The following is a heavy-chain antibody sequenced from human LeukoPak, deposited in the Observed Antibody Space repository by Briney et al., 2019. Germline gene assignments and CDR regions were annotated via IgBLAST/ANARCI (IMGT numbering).Heavy chain of an antibody. D-gene: IGHD1-26*01. CDR1: GGSISSSSYY. Sequence: SETLSLTCTVSGGSISSSSYYWGWIRQPPGKGLEWIGSIYYSGSTYYNPSLKSRVTISVDTSKNQFSLKLSSVTAADTAVYYCARHKQTWSYDYWGQGTLVTVSS. V-gene: IGHV4-39*01. CDR2: IYYSGST. CDR3: ARHKQTWSYDY. J-gene: IGHJ4*02.